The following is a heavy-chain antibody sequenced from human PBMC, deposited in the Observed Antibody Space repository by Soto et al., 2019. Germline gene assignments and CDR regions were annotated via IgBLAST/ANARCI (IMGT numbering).Heavy chain of an antibody. J-gene: IGHJ4*02. CDR2: IYYSGYT. CDR1: RGSISSSISY. D-gene: IGHD3-9*01. Sequence: SETLSLTCTVRRGSISSSISYWGWIRQPPGKGLEWIGSIYYSGYTYYNPSLKCRVTISVDTSKNQFSLKLSSVTAADTAVYYCARTHFDILTGYYFDYWGQGTPVTVS. V-gene: IGHV4-39*01. CDR3: ARTHFDILTGYYFDY.